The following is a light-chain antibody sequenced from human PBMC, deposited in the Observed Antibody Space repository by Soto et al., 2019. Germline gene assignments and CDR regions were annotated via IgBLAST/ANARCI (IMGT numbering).Light chain of an antibody. J-gene: IGKJ1*01. CDR1: QSISSW. CDR3: QQSYSTPTWT. V-gene: IGKV1-5*03. CDR2: KAS. Sequence: DIQRTQSPSTLSASAGDRVTITCRASQSISSWLAWYQQQAGRAPRLLIYKASSLQSGVPSRFSGRGFGTEFTLTISSLQPDDFATYYCQQSYSTPTWTFGQGTKVDIK.